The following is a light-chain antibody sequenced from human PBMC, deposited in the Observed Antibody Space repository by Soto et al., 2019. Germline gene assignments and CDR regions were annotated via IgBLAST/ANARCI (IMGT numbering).Light chain of an antibody. J-gene: IGKJ5*01. CDR3: QPYGSSPIT. Sequence: IVMKQSPATLSVSPGESATLLCRSSHFVSSRNLAWYQQKPGQAPRLLIYGASSRAPGIPDRFSGSGSGTDFTLPITPLEPEDCAVYFCQPYGSSPITYGQGTRLEIK. CDR1: HFVSSRN. V-gene: IGKV3-20*01. CDR2: GAS.